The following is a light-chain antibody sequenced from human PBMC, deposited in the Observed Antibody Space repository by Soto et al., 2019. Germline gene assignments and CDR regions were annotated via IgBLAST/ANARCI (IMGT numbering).Light chain of an antibody. Sequence: EIVMTQSPATLSVSPGERATLSCRVSQSVSSNLAWYQQKPGQPPRLLIYGASTRATGIPARFSGSGSGTAFSLTISSLQSGDFAVYYCQQYNNWPPYTFGQGTKLEIK. V-gene: IGKV3-15*01. CDR1: QSVSSN. CDR2: GAS. CDR3: QQYNNWPPYT. J-gene: IGKJ2*01.